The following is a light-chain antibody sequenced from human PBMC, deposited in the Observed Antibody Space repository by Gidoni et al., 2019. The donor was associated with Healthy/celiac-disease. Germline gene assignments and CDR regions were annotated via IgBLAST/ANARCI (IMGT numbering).Light chain of an antibody. V-gene: IGKV1-16*02. CDR2: AAS. CDR1: QGISHY. CDR3: QQYNSYPWT. Sequence: DIQLHQSPSSLSASVGDRVTITCRASQGISHYLAWFQQKPGKAPKSLIYAASSLQSGVPSKVSGRGSGTDVTLTISSLQPEGFSTHYCQQYNSYPWTFGQGTKVEIK. J-gene: IGKJ1*01.